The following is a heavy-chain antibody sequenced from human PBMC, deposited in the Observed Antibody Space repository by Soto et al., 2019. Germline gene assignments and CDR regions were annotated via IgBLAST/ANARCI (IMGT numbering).Heavy chain of an antibody. CDR1: GFTFSSDG. V-gene: IGHV3-30*18. J-gene: IGHJ6*02. CDR2: ISYDGSNK. Sequence: GGSLRLSCAASGFTFSSDGMHWVRQARGKGLEWVAVISYDGSNKYYADSVKGRFTISRDNSKNTLYLQMNSLRAEDTAVYYCAKDVVVGATTGLGDYYYYYGMDVWGQGPTVTVSS. CDR3: AKDVVVGATTGLGDYYYYYGMDV. D-gene: IGHD1-26*01.